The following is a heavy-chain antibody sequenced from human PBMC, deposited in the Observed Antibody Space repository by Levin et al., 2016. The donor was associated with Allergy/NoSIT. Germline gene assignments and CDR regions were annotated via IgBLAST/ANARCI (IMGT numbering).Heavy chain of an antibody. CDR2: IIPIFGTA. CDR3: ARGHYGAPIYYYYYYMDV. J-gene: IGHJ6*03. V-gene: IGHV1-69*01. D-gene: IGHD3-10*01. Sequence: WVRQAPGQGLEWMGGIIPIFGTANYAQKFQGRVTITADESTSTAYMELSSLRSEDTAVYYCARGHYGAPIYYYYYYMDVWGKGTTVTVSS.